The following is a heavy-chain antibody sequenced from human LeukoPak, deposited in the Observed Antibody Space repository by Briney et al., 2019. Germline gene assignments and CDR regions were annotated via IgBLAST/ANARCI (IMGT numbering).Heavy chain of an antibody. Sequence: GGSLRLSCAASGFTFSTYAMHWVRQAPGKGLEWVSAISGSGGSTYYADSVKGRFTTSRDNSKNTLYLQMNSLRAEDTAVYYCAKAVYGSGPYYYYYGMDVWGQGTTVTVSS. CDR2: ISGSGGST. J-gene: IGHJ6*02. CDR1: GFTFSTYA. D-gene: IGHD3-10*01. CDR3: AKAVYGSGPYYYYYGMDV. V-gene: IGHV3-23*01.